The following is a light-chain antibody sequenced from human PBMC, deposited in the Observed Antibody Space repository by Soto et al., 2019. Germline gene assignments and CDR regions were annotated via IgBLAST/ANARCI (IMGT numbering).Light chain of an antibody. V-gene: IGKV1-33*01. CDR1: QDISNY. CDR2: GAS. Sequence: DIQMTQSPSSISASVGDRVSNTCQASQDISNYLNWYQQKPGKAPKLLIYGASNLETGVPSRFSGSGSGTDFTFTISILQPEDIATYYCQQYDNLPFTFGGGTKVEIK. J-gene: IGKJ4*01. CDR3: QQYDNLPFT.